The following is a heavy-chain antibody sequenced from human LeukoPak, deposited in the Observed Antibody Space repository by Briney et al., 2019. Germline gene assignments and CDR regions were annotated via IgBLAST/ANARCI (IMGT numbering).Heavy chain of an antibody. Sequence: GESLKISCKGSGYSFTSYWIGWVRPMPGKGLEWVGIIYPGDSDTRYSPSFQGQVTISADKSISTAYLQWSSLKASDTAMYYCARQLDGSFNWFDPWGQGTLVTVSS. CDR3: ARQLDGSFNWFDP. J-gene: IGHJ5*02. D-gene: IGHD1-26*01. CDR1: GYSFTSYW. V-gene: IGHV5-51*01. CDR2: IYPGDSDT.